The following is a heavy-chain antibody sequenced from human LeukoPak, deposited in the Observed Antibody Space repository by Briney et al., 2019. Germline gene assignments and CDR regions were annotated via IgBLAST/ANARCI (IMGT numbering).Heavy chain of an antibody. CDR3: ARGGSELAGTPAGAFDI. D-gene: IGHD1-1*01. J-gene: IGHJ3*02. CDR1: GYSISSGYY. V-gene: IGHV4-38-2*02. Sequence: SETLSLTCTVSGYSISSGYYWGWIRQPPGKGLEWIGSIYHSGSTYYNPSLKSRVTISVDTSKNQFSLKLSSVTAADTAVYYCARGGSELAGTPAGAFDIWGQGTMVTVPS. CDR2: IYHSGST.